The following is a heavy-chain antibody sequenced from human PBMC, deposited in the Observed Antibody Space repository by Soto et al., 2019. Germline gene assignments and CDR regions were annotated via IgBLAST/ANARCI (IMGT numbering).Heavy chain of an antibody. D-gene: IGHD3-3*01. CDR1: GFTFSRSA. J-gene: IGHJ6*03. Sequence: EVQLVESGGGLVQPGGSLKLSRAASGFTFSRSAMHWVRQASRKGLECVVRIRSKPNNYATAYGASVKGRFTISRDDSKNTAYLQMNSLNTEDTAVYYCSRQASDFWSGKPQYYMDVWGKGTTVTVSS. CDR2: IRSKPNNYAT. V-gene: IGHV3-73*01. CDR3: SRQASDFWSGKPQYYMDV.